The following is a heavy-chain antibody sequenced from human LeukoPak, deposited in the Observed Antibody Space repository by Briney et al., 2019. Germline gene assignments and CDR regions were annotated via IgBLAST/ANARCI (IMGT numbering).Heavy chain of an antibody. CDR2: ICYDESKT. CDR1: VFLFSSYF. CDR3: VKDLVPAASPRWFES. V-gene: IGHV3-33*06. D-gene: IGHD2-2*01. Sequence: PGGSLRLSCVASVFLFSSYFMHWVRQSPGKGLDWVAAICYDESKTYYADSAKGRVTISRASCENTLSPKMTSVRAEDAGIYYCVKDLVPAASPRWFESWGEGTLVTVSS. J-gene: IGHJ5*01.